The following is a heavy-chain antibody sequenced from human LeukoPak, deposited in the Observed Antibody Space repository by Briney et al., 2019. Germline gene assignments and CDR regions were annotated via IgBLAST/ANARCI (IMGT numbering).Heavy chain of an antibody. Sequence: GGSLRLSCEASGFTFSSYSMNWVRQAPGKGLEWVSSISSSSSYIYYADSVKGRFTISRDNAKNSLYLQMNSLRAEDTAVYYCARGYSSSWYGPNDWGQGTLVTVSS. CDR2: ISSSSSYI. D-gene: IGHD6-13*01. CDR1: GFTFSSYS. J-gene: IGHJ4*02. V-gene: IGHV3-21*01. CDR3: ARGYSSSWYGPND.